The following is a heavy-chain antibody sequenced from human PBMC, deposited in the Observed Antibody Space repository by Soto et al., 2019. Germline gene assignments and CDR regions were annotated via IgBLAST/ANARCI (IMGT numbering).Heavy chain of an antibody. V-gene: IGHV1-18*01. CDR1: GYTFTRSG. Sequence: QVQLVQSGAEVKKPGASVQVSCKASGYTFTRSGISWVRQAPGQGLERMGWISTYNGDTNYAQTFQGRVTMTTETTTSTVHMEVRRLRSDDTAVHYFAREGVAPYYYYGMDVWGQGTPVTVSS. CDR3: AREGVAPYYYYGMDV. J-gene: IGHJ6*02. CDR2: ISTYNGDT. D-gene: IGHD5-12*01.